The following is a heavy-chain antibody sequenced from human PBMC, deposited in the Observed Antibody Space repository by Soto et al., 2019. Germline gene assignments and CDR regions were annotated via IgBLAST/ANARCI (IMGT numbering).Heavy chain of an antibody. Sequence: QLQLQESGSGLVKPSETLSLTCIVSNGSITRRSSYWGWIRQTPGKGLEWIGSIYYIGNTYYNPSLKRRVTISTDTSKTQFSLKMNSVTAEDTAVYFCGGQDYGAKGYYFETWGQGALVTVSS. CDR1: NGSITRRSSY. V-gene: IGHV4-39*01. CDR3: GGQDYGAKGYYFET. CDR2: IYYIGNT. J-gene: IGHJ4*02. D-gene: IGHD4-17*01.